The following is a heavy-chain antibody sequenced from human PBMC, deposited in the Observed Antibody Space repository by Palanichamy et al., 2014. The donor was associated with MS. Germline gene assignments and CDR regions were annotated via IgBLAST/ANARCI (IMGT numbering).Heavy chain of an antibody. J-gene: IGHJ4*02. CDR2: FGTA. CDR3: ARSHSYDDNSGLWGVVY. Sequence: FGTANYAQKFQGRVTITADESTSTAYMVLSSLRSEDTAVYYCARSHSYDDNSGLWGVVYWGQGTLVTVSS. V-gene: IGHV1-69*01. D-gene: IGHD3-22*01.